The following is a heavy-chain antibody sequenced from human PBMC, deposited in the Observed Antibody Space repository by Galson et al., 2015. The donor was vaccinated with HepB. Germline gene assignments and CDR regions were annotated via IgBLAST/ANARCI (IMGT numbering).Heavy chain of an antibody. Sequence: QSGAEVKKPGESLKISCKGSGYTFTSYWIGWVRQMPGKGLEWMGIIYPGDSDTIYSPSFQGQVTISADKSISTAYLQWRSLKASDSAVYFCARRLGSAAAGYLDYWGQGTLVTVSS. CDR2: IYPGDSDT. J-gene: IGHJ4*02. CDR3: ARRLGSAAAGYLDY. CDR1: GYTFTSYW. D-gene: IGHD6-13*01. V-gene: IGHV5-51*01.